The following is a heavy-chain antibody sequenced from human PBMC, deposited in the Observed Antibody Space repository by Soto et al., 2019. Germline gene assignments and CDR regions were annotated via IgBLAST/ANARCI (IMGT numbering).Heavy chain of an antibody. V-gene: IGHV4-59*01. CDR3: ARTEGVGANNWFDP. CDR1: GGSISSYY. D-gene: IGHD1-26*01. Sequence: PSETLSLTCTVSGGSISSYYWSWIRQPPGKGLEWIGYIYYSGSTNYNPSLKSRVTISVDTSKNQFSLKLSSVTAADTAVYYCARTEGVGANNWFDPWGQGTLVTVSS. J-gene: IGHJ5*02. CDR2: IYYSGST.